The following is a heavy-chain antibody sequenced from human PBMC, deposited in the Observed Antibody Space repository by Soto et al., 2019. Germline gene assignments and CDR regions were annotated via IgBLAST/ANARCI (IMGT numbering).Heavy chain of an antibody. Sequence: PGGSLRLSCAASGFTVSSNYMSWVRQAPGKGLEWVSVIYSGGSTYYADSVKGRFTISRDNSKNTLYLQMNSLRAEDTAVYYCARDCRFDDFWSGYPIGDENYYYYATDGWGQGTTVTVAS. CDR1: GFTVSSNY. CDR2: IYSGGST. D-gene: IGHD3-3*01. V-gene: IGHV3-53*01. CDR3: ARDCRFDDFWSGYPIGDENYYYYATDG. J-gene: IGHJ6*02.